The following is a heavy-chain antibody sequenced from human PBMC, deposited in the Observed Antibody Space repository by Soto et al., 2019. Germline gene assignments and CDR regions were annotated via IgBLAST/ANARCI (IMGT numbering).Heavy chain of an antibody. V-gene: IGHV4-34*01. D-gene: IGHD3-16*02. CDR1: GGSFSGYY. CDR2: INHSGST. Sequence: SETLSLTCAVYGGSFSGYYWSWIRQPPGKGLEWIGEINHSGSTNYNPSLKSRVTISVDTSKNQFSLKLSFVTAADTAVFYCARGLGYYDYIWGSYRYPHDYYYMDVWGKGTTVTVSS. J-gene: IGHJ6*03. CDR3: ARGLGYYDYIWGSYRYPHDYYYMDV.